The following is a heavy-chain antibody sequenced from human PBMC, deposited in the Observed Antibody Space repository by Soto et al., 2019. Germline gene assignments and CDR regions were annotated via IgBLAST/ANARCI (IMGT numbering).Heavy chain of an antibody. J-gene: IGHJ6*02. CDR2: VKSVSDGGAV. CDR3: VLAWPGINYYYNMDV. CDR1: GFTFNKAW. Sequence: EVQLVESGGGLVKPGGSLRLSCAASGFTFNKAWMNWVRQAPGGRLEWVGRVKSVSDGGAVDYAAPVKGRFTISRDDSKDTLYVQMNSLKTEDTAIYYCVLAWPGINYYYNMDVWGQGTTVTVSS. V-gene: IGHV3-15*07.